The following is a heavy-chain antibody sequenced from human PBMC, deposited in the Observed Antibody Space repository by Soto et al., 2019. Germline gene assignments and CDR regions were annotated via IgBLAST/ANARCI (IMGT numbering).Heavy chain of an antibody. CDR2: IYYSGST. Sequence: TSETLSLTCTVSGGSISSYYWSWIRQPPGKGLEWIGYIYYSGSTNYNPSLKSRVTISVDTSKNQFSLKLSSVTAADTAVYYCARGIYLSYYYDSSGQIDAFDIWGQGTMVTVSS. CDR3: ARGIYLSYYYDSSGQIDAFDI. D-gene: IGHD3-22*01. J-gene: IGHJ3*02. CDR1: GGSISSYY. V-gene: IGHV4-59*01.